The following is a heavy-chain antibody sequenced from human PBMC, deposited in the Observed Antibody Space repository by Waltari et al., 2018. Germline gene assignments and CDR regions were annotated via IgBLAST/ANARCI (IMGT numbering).Heavy chain of an antibody. D-gene: IGHD3-10*01. CDR2: INIEGSTT. J-gene: IGHJ2*01. V-gene: IGHV3-74*01. CDR1: GFTFSSYW. Sequence: EVQLVESGGGLVQPGGSLGLSCVTSGFTFSSYWMHWVRQVPGKGLVWVSRINIEGSTTSYADSVKGRFTISRDNAKNTLYLQMNSLRADDTSVYYCARAQLTMARNLDLWGRGTLVTVSS. CDR3: ARAQLTMARNLDL.